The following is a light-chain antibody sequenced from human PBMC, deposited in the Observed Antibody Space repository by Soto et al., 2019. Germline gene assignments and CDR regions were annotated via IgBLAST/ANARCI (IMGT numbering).Light chain of an antibody. Sequence: QAVVTQSPSASASLGASVKLTCTLSSGHSNNAIAWHQQQPEKGPRYLMKLNSDGSHYKGDGIPDRFSGSSSGAERYLTISSLQSEDEADYFCQTWGTGGHYVFGTGTKVTVL. CDR2: LNSDGSH. CDR3: QTWGTGGHYV. V-gene: IGLV4-69*01. CDR1: SGHSNNA. J-gene: IGLJ1*01.